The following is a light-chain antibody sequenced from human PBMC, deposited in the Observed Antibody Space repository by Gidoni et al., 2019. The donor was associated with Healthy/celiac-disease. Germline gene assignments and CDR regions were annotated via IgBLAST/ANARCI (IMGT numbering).Light chain of an antibody. CDR3: LQDYNYPWT. J-gene: IGKJ1*01. CDR2: AAS. CDR1: QGIRNY. V-gene: IGKV1-6*01. Sequence: IQMTQSPSSLSESVGDRVTITCRASQGIRNYLGWYQQKPGNAPKLLIYAASSLQSGVPSRFSGSGSGTDFTLTISSLQPEDFATYYCLQDYNYPWTFGQXTQLEIK.